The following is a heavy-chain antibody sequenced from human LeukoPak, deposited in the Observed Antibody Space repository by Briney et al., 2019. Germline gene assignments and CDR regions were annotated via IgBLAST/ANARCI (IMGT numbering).Heavy chain of an antibody. Sequence: SETLSLTCAVSGGSISSGGYSWSWIRQPPGRGLEWIGYIYHSGSTYHNPSLKNPVTISLDRSKNQFSLKLSSVTAADTAVYYCARVLGGQGIVVVPATMMGVIDYWGQGTLVTVSS. CDR1: GGSISSGGYS. CDR2: IYHSGST. J-gene: IGHJ4*02. CDR3: ARVLGGQGIVVVPATMMGVIDY. D-gene: IGHD2-2*01. V-gene: IGHV4-30-2*01.